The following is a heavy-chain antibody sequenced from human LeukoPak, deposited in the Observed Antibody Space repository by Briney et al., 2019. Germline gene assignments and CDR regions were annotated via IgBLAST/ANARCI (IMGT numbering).Heavy chain of an antibody. D-gene: IGHD6-13*01. CDR2: IIPGGGST. V-gene: IGHV1-46*01. Sequence: ASVKVSCKASRYTFTNYYMHWVRQAPGQGLEWMGVIIPGGGSTSYAQNFQGRVTMTRDTCTSTVYMELSSLRSEDTAVYYCARTKDSSSSYWFDPWGQETLVTVSS. CDR3: ARTKDSSSSYWFDP. CDR1: RYTFTNYY. J-gene: IGHJ5*02.